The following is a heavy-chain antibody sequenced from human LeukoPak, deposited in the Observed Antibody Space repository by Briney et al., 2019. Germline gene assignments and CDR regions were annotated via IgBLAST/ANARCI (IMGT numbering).Heavy chain of an antibody. D-gene: IGHD4-17*01. Sequence: SETLSLTCTVSGGSISSYYWSRIRQPPGKGLEWIGYIYYSGSTNCNPSLKSRVTISVDTSKNQFSLKLSSVTAADTAVYYCARSYGDYPPGYFDLWGRGTLVTVSS. V-gene: IGHV4-59*01. CDR3: ARSYGDYPPGYFDL. J-gene: IGHJ2*01. CDR1: GGSISSYY. CDR2: IYYSGST.